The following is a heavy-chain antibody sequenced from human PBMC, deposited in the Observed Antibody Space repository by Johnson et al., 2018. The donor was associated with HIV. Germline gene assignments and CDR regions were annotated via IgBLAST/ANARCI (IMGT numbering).Heavy chain of an antibody. CDR3: ATRDPTYRPGAFDL. D-gene: IGHD1-14*01. V-gene: IGHV3-30*04. J-gene: IGHJ3*01. CDR2: LSYAGTNE. Sequence: QVQLVESGGGVVQPGRSLRLSCAASGFRFSTYALHWVRQTPGKGLEWVAVLSYAGTNEYYADSVKGRFTISRDNSKNSLYLQMNSLRAEDTAVYYCATRDPTYRPGAFDLWGQGTMVTVSS. CDR1: GFRFSTYA.